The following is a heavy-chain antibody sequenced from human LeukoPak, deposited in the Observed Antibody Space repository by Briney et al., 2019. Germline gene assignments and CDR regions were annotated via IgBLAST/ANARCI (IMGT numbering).Heavy chain of an antibody. CDR1: GYTFTAYY. CDR3: ARPSLKYYYGSGMGGWFDP. J-gene: IGHJ5*02. V-gene: IGHV1-2*02. D-gene: IGHD3-10*01. Sequence: ASVKVSCKASGYTFTAYYMHWVRQAPGQGLEWMGWINPNSGGTNYAQTFQGRVTMTRDTSISTAYMELSSLRSDDTAVYYCARPSLKYYYGSGMGGWFDPWGQGTLVTVSS. CDR2: INPNSGGT.